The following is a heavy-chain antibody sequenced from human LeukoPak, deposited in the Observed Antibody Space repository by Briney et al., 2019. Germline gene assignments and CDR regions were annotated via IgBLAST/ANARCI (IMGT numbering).Heavy chain of an antibody. D-gene: IGHD2/OR15-2a*01. CDR3: ARRPIGGGLDY. Sequence: PSETLSLTCTVSGGSISSSSHYWGWIRQPPGKGLEWIGSIYYSGSTYYNPSLKSRVTISVDTSKNQFSLKLTSMTAADTAVYYCARRPIGGGLDYWGQGNLVTVSS. V-gene: IGHV4-39*01. CDR2: IYYSGST. J-gene: IGHJ4*02. CDR1: GGSISSSSHY.